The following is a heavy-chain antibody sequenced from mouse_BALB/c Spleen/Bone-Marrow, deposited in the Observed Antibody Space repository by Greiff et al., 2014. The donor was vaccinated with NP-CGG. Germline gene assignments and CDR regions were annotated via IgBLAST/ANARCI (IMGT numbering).Heavy chain of an antibody. Sequence: EVQRVESGGGLVKPGGSLKLSCAASGFTFSDFYMFWFRQTPEKRLEWVATISNGGTYTYYPDSVKGRFTISRDNAKNNLYLQMSSLKSEDTAMYYCARSGERYGVMDYWGQGTSVTVTS. CDR2: ISNGGTYT. V-gene: IGHV5-4*02. J-gene: IGHJ4*01. CDR3: ARSGERYGVMDY. D-gene: IGHD1-1*02. CDR1: GFTFSDFY.